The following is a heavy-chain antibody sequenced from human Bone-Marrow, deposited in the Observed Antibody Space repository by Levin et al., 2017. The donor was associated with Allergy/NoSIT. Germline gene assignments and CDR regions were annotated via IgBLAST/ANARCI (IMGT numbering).Heavy chain of an antibody. V-gene: IGHV1-8*01. D-gene: IGHD7-27*01. Sequence: VASVKVSCKASGYTFTSYDFNWVRQAPGQGLEWLGWMNPNTGGTGYAQKFQGRISLTRDTSITTAYMELTSLISEDTAVYYCARNPPATGDLDSWGQGTLVTVSS. CDR2: MNPNTGGT. J-gene: IGHJ4*02. CDR1: GYTFTSYD. CDR3: ARNPPATGDLDS.